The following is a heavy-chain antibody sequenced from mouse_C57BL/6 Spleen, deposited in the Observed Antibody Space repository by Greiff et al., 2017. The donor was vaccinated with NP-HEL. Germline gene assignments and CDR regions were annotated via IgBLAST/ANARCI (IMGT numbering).Heavy chain of an antibody. CDR2: INPSNGGT. CDR1: GYTFTSYW. J-gene: IGHJ4*01. V-gene: IGHV1-53*01. D-gene: IGHD2-4*01. CDR3: ARSFYYDYDGNYYAMDY. Sequence: QVHVKQPGTELVKPGASVKLSCKASGYTFTSYWMHWVKQRPGQGLEWIGNINPSNGGTNYNEKFKSKATLTVDKSSSTAYMQLSSLTSEDSAVYYCARSFYYDYDGNYYAMDYWGQGTSVTVSS.